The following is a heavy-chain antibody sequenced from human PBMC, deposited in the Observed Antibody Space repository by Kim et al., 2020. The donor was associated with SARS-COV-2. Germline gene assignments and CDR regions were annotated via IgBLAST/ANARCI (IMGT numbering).Heavy chain of an antibody. CDR3: ARGRSSSFDY. V-gene: IGHV1-8*01. J-gene: IGHJ4*02. Sequence: GYAQRFQGSVTMTRNTAISTAYMELSSLRSEDTAVYYCARGRSSSFDYWGQGTLVTVSS.